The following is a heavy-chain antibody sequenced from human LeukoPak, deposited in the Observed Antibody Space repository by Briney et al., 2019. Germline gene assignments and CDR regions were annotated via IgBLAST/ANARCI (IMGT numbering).Heavy chain of an antibody. V-gene: IGHV4-4*02. D-gene: IGHD3-22*01. Sequence: PSETLSLTCAVSGGSISSNNWWSWVRQPPGKGLEWIGEIFHGGNTNYNPSLMSRVTVLVDKSKNQFSLKLSSVTAADTAVYYCARVAPHYYDSSGYYCDYWGQGTLVTVSS. J-gene: IGHJ4*02. CDR3: ARVAPHYYDSSGYYCDY. CDR1: GGSISSNNW. CDR2: IFHGGNT.